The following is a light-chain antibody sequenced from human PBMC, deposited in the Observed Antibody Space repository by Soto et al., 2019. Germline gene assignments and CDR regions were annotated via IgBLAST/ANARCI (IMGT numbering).Light chain of an antibody. CDR1: QTVSSNY. J-gene: IGKJ4*01. Sequence: IVLKQSPDTLSLSPGERATLSCRASQTVSSNYLAWCQQRPGQAPRLLIYDASNRATGIPVRFSGSGSGTDFTLTISSLEPEDFAVYYCQHRSNWPLTFGGGTKVDIK. CDR3: QHRSNWPLT. CDR2: DAS. V-gene: IGKV3D-20*02.